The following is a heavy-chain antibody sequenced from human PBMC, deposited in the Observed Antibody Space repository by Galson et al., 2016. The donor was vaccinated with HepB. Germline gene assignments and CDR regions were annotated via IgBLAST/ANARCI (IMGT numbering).Heavy chain of an antibody. V-gene: IGHV1-24*01. D-gene: IGHD1-26*01. J-gene: IGHJ4*02. CDR2: FDPEEAET. CDR1: GYLFTNYD. Sequence: SVKVSCKASGYLFTNYDINWVRQTPGQGLEWMGGFDPEEAETIYAQKFQGRVSMTEDTSTDTAYMELSGLRSEDTAVYYCAIDRVGVGSLENWGQGTLVTVSS. CDR3: AIDRVGVGSLEN.